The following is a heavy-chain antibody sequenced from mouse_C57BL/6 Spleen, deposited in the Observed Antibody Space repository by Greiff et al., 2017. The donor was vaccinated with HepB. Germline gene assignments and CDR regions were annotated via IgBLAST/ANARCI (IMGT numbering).Heavy chain of an antibody. CDR3: TIWGVTTNY. CDR1: GYTFTSYW. Sequence: QVQLQQPGAELVRPGTSVKLSCKASGYTFTSYWMHWVKQRPGQGLEWIGVIDPSDSYTNYNQKFKGKATLTVDTSSSTAYMQLSSLTSEDSAVYYCTIWGVTTNYWGQGTTLTVSS. CDR2: IDPSDSYT. V-gene: IGHV1-59*01. D-gene: IGHD2-12*01. J-gene: IGHJ2*01.